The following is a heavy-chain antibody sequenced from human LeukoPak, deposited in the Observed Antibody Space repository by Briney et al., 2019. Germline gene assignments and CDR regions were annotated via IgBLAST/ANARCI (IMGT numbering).Heavy chain of an antibody. Sequence: SVKVSXKASGGTFSSYAISWVRQAPGQGLEWMGRIIPIFGTANYAQKFQGRVTITTDESTSTAYMELSSLRSEDTAVYYCARAYYYDSSGPLGYWGQGTLVTVSS. CDR1: GGTFSSYA. V-gene: IGHV1-69*05. CDR3: ARAYYYDSSGPLGY. D-gene: IGHD3-22*01. CDR2: IIPIFGTA. J-gene: IGHJ4*02.